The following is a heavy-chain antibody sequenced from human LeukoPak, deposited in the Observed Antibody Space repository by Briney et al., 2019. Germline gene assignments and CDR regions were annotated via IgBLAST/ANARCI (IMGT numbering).Heavy chain of an antibody. CDR1: GFTFSSYN. D-gene: IGHD3/OR15-3a*01. V-gene: IGHV3-21*01. J-gene: IGHJ6*03. Sequence: GGSLRLSCAASGFTFSSYNMNWVRQAPGQRLEWVSSITSSSSYVFYADSVKGRFTISRDNAQNSLYLQIHTLRAEDTAVYYCARTETDSSYYYMDVWGKGTTVTVSS. CDR3: ARTETDSSYYYMDV. CDR2: ITSSSSYV.